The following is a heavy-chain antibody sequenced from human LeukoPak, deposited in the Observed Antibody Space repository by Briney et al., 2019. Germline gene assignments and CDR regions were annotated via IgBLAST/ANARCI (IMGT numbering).Heavy chain of an antibody. V-gene: IGHV1-69*05. CDR1: GGTFSSYA. CDR2: IIPIFGTA. J-gene: IGHJ4*02. D-gene: IGHD2-2*01. Sequence: ASVKVSCKASGGTFSSYAISWVRQAPGQGLEWMGGIIPIFGTANYAQKFQGRVTITTDESTSTAYMELSSLRSEDTAVYYCAREREGPFSAMPNGYFDYWGQGTLVTVSS. CDR3: AREREGPFSAMPNGYFDY.